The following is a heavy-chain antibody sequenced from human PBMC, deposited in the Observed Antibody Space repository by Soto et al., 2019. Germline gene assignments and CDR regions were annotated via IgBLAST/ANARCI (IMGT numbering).Heavy chain of an antibody. J-gene: IGHJ5*02. CDR3: ARDDSSGYGWFDP. Sequence: SVKVSCKASGGTFSSYAISWVRQAPGQGLEWMGGIIPIFGTANYAQKFQGRVTITADESTSTAYMELSSLRSEDTAVYYCARDDSSGYGWFDPWGQGTLVTVSS. D-gene: IGHD3-22*01. CDR2: IIPIFGTA. V-gene: IGHV1-69*13. CDR1: GGTFSSYA.